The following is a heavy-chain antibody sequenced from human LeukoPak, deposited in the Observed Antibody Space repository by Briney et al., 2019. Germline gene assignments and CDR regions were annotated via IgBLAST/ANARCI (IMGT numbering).Heavy chain of an antibody. CDR2: IYSGGST. V-gene: IGHV3-53*01. CDR3: ARDLEGFDP. Sequence: GGSLRLSCAASGFTVSSNYMSWVRQAPGKGLEGVSVIYSGGSTSYADSVKGRLTISRDDSKNTLYLQMNSLRAEDTAVYYCARDLEGFDPWGQGTLVTVSS. J-gene: IGHJ5*02. CDR1: GFTVSSNY.